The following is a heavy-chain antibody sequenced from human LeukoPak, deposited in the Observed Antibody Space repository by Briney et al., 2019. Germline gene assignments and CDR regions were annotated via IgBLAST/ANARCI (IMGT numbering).Heavy chain of an antibody. Sequence: PSETLSLTCAVSGGSISSGGYSWSWIRQPPGKGLEWIGYIYHSGSTYYNPSLKSRVTISVDRSKNQFSLKLSSVTAADTAVYYCARDRGGSGSFFDYWGQGTLVTVSS. CDR2: IYHSGST. CDR1: GGSISSGGYS. J-gene: IGHJ4*02. D-gene: IGHD3-10*01. CDR3: ARDRGGSGSFFDY. V-gene: IGHV4-30-2*01.